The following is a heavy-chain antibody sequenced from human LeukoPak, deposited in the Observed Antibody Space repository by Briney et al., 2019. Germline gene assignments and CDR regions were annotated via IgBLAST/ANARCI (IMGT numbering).Heavy chain of an antibody. D-gene: IGHD2-21*01. V-gene: IGHV3-33*01. CDR1: GFTFSNYG. J-gene: IGHJ2*01. CDR2: VWYDGSKK. CDR3: ARIPTEDDWYFDL. Sequence: GRSLRLSCVASGFTFSNYGMHWVRQAPGKGLEWVAIVWYDGSKKYYADSVQGRFTISRDNSKNTLYVQMKSLRAEDTAVYYCARIPTEDDWYFDLWGRGVLVTVSS.